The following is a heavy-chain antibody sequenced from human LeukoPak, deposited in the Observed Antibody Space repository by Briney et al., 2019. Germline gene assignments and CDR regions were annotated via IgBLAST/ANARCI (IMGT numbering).Heavy chain of an antibody. CDR3: AKYCPKVEPPDYMDV. V-gene: IGHV3-9*01. J-gene: IGHJ6*03. Sequence: GGSLRLSCAASGFTFDDYAMHWVRQAPGKGLEWVSGISWNSGSIGYADSVKGRFTISRDNSKNTLYLQMNSLRVEDTAVYYCAKYCPKVEPPDYMDVWGKGTTVTVS. CDR1: GFTFDDYA. D-gene: IGHD1-26*01. CDR2: ISWNSGSI.